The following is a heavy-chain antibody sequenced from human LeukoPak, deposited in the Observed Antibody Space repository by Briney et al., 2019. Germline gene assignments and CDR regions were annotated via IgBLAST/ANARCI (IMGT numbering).Heavy chain of an antibody. V-gene: IGHV3-7*01. CDR3: AREQDWYFDL. CDR2: IKQDGIET. CDR1: GFTFSNYW. Sequence: PGGSLRLSCAASGFTFSNYWMSWVRQARGKGLEWVANIKQDGIETYYVDSVKGRFTLSRDNAKNSLHLQVNSLRAEDTAVYYCAREQDWYFDLWGRGTLVTVSS. J-gene: IGHJ2*01.